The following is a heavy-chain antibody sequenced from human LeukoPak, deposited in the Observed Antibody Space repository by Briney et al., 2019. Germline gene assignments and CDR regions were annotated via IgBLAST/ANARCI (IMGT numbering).Heavy chain of an antibody. D-gene: IGHD2-2*01. CDR2: ISSSSSYI. CDR3: ARVGCSSTSCYRGSYGMDV. CDR1: GFTFSSYS. V-gene: IGHV3-21*01. J-gene: IGHJ6*02. Sequence: GGSLRLSCAASGFTFSSYSMNWVRRAPGKGLEWVSSISSSSSYIYYADSVKGRFTISRDNAKNSLYLQMNSLRAEDTAVYYCARVGCSSTSCYRGSYGMDVWGQGTTVTVSS.